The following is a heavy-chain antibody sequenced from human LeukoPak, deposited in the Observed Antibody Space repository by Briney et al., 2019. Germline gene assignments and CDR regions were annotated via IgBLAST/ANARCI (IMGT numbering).Heavy chain of an antibody. Sequence: SETLSLTCSVSGGSISSYYWSWLRQTPGKGPEWIAYIHYSGSTNYNPSLKSRVTISIDTSKNQFSLKLSSVTAADTAVYYCAREALDYDAVNWGQGTLVTVSS. CDR2: IHYSGST. J-gene: IGHJ4*02. D-gene: IGHD4/OR15-4a*01. CDR3: AREALDYDAVN. V-gene: IGHV4-59*01. CDR1: GGSISSYY.